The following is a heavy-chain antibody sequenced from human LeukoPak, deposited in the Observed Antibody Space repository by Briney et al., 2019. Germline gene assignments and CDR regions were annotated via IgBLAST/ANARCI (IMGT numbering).Heavy chain of an antibody. CDR1: GLGFSSFS. D-gene: IGHD3-22*01. V-gene: IGHV3-21*01. Sequence: GGSLRLSCAASGLGFSSFSFNWNRQAPGKGLEWVSSITPTTSYIYYADSVRGRFTISRENAKNSLYLQMHSLRAEDTAVYYCARLRRTSDSSGYYYYYDYWGQGTLVTVSS. CDR3: ARLRRTSDSSGYYYYYDY. CDR2: ITPTTSYI. J-gene: IGHJ4*02.